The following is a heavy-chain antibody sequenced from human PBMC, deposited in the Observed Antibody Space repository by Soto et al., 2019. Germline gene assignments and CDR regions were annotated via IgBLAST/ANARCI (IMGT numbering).Heavy chain of an antibody. Sequence: QLQLVQSGPEAKKPGASVKVSCKASGYTFATSTISWLRQAPGQGPEWMEWIKAYSGNTNYAQKLQGRFTMTTDTSTSTAYMELRSLTTDDTAIYYCAIADYGDDDYWGQGTLVTVSS. CDR3: AIADYGDDDY. J-gene: IGHJ4*02. D-gene: IGHD4-17*01. CDR1: GYTFATST. V-gene: IGHV1-18*01. CDR2: IKAYSGNT.